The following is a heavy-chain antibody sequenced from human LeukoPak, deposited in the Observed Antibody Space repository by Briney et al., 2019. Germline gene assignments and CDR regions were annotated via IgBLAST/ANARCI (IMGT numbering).Heavy chain of an antibody. V-gene: IGHV4-59*08. CDR2: IYYSGST. J-gene: IGHJ4*02. CDR1: GGSISSYY. Sequence: SETLSLTCTVSGGSISSYYWSWIRQPPGKGLEWIGYIYYSGSTNYNPSLKSRVTISVDTSKNQFSLKLGSVTAADTAVYYCARLSSGWYFVDYWGQGTLVTVSS. CDR3: ARLSSGWYFVDY. D-gene: IGHD6-19*01.